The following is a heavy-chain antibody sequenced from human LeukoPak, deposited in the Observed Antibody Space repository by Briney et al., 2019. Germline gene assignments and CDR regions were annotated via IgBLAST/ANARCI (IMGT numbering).Heavy chain of an antibody. CDR3: AKDRSHYYGSGSYYNPLDY. V-gene: IGHV3-23*01. CDR1: GFSFRDYA. J-gene: IGHJ4*02. D-gene: IGHD3-10*01. CDR2: ISGSGGST. Sequence: PGGSLRLSCAASGFSFRDYAMNWVRQAPGKGLEWVSGISGSGGSTNYADSVKGRLTISRDNSKNTLYPQLNSLRAEDTAVYYCAKDRSHYYGSGSYYNPLDYWGQGTLVTVSS.